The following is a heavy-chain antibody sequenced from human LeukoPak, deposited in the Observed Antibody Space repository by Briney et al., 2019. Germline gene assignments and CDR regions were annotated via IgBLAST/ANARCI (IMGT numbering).Heavy chain of an antibody. D-gene: IGHD5-18*01. CDR3: ARDGGQRGYSYGYALDFDY. CDR1: GGSISSYY. V-gene: IGHV4-59*01. Sequence: SETLSLTCTVSGGSISSYYWSWIRQPPGPGLEWIGYIYYSGSTNYNPSLKSRVTISVDTSKNQFSLKLSSVTAADTAVYYCARDGGQRGYSYGYALDFDYWGQGTLVTVSS. J-gene: IGHJ4*02. CDR2: IYYSGST.